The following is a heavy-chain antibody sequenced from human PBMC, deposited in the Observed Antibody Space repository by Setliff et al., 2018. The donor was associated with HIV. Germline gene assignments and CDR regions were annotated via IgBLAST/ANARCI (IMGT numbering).Heavy chain of an antibody. CDR1: GDSISSQD. CDR3: ARVGTVTPPYYYYYMDV. CDR2: IYYNGTT. V-gene: IGHV4-59*11. D-gene: IGHD4-17*01. Sequence: PSETLSLTCTVSGDSISSQDWTWIRQPPGRGLEWIGHIYYNGTTNYNPSIKSRFTISRDNAKNSLYLQMNSLRAEDTAVYYCARVGTVTPPYYYYYMDVWGKGTTVTVS. J-gene: IGHJ6*03.